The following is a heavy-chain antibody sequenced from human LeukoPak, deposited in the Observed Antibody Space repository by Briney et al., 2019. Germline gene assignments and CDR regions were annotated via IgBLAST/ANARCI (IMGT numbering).Heavy chain of an antibody. CDR2: ISPTGGT. Sequence: SETLSLTCSVSGGSISSYYWSWIRQPPGKGLEWIGYISPTGGTNYNPSLKSRVTISVDTSKNQFSLKLSSVTAADTAVYYCARLYYDYVWGSYPPFDYWGQGTLVTVSS. V-gene: IGHV4-4*09. CDR1: GGSISSYY. D-gene: IGHD3-16*02. CDR3: ARLYYDYVWGSYPPFDY. J-gene: IGHJ4*02.